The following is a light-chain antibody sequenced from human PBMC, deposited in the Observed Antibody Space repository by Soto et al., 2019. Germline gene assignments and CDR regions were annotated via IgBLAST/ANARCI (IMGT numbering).Light chain of an antibody. V-gene: IGLV2-8*01. J-gene: IGLJ2*01. CDR1: SSDVGGYNY. Sequence: QSVLTQPPSASGSPGQSVTISCTGTSSDVGGYNYVSWYQQHPGKAPKLMIYEVSKRPAGVPDRFSGSQAGNTASLTVSGLQAEDEADYYGSSYAGSNNLLFGGGTKLTVL. CDR2: EVS. CDR3: SSYAGSNNLL.